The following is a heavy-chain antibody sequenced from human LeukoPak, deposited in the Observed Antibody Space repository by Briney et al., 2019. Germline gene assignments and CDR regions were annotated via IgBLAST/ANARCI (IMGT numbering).Heavy chain of an antibody. CDR2: ISGSGGST. CDR1: GFTFSSYA. Sequence: GGSLRLSCAASGFTFSSYAMSWVRQAPGKGLEWVSAISGSGGSTYYADSVKGRFTISRDNSKNTLYLQMNSLRAEDTAVYYCAKDPNYNILTGYFDYWGRGTLVTVSS. CDR3: AKDPNYNILTGYFDY. J-gene: IGHJ4*02. V-gene: IGHV3-23*01. D-gene: IGHD3-9*01.